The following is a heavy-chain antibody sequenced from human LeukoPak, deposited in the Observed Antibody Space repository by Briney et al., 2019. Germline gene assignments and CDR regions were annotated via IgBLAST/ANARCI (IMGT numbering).Heavy chain of an antibody. Sequence: TGGSLRLSCVASGFTFSTYAMSWVRQAPGKGLGWVSGVSDSGGGTYYADSLEGGFTISRDNSKNTLYLQMNSLRAEDTAVCYCAKSLGAAGHEPFNHWGQGTLVTVSS. D-gene: IGHD6-13*01. CDR1: GFTFSTYA. V-gene: IGHV3-23*01. J-gene: IGHJ4*02. CDR2: VSDSGGGT. CDR3: AKSLGAAGHEPFNH.